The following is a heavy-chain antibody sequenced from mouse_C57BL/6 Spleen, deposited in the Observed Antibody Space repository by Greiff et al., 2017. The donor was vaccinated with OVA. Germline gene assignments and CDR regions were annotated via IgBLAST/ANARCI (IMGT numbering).Heavy chain of an antibody. V-gene: IGHV3-6*01. Sequence: EVQLVESGPGLVKPSQSLSLTCSVTGYSITSGYYWNWIRQFPGNKLEWMGYISYDGSNNYNPSLKNRISITRDTSKNQFFLKLNSVTTEDTATYYCARDDGGYWYFDVWGTGTTVTVSS. J-gene: IGHJ1*03. D-gene: IGHD1-1*02. CDR3: ARDDGGYWYFDV. CDR2: ISYDGSN. CDR1: GYSITSGYY.